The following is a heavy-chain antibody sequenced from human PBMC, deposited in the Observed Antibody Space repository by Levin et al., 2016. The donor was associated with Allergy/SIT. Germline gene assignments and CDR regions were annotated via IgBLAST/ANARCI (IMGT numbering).Heavy chain of an antibody. Sequence: GGSLRLSCKGSGYSFTSYWISWVRQMPGKGLEWMGRIDPSDSYTNYSPSFQGHVTISADKSISTAYLQWSSLKASDTAMYYCARPVEMATTSAGFDYWGQGTLVTVSS. CDR3: ARPVEMATTSAGFDY. D-gene: IGHD5-24*01. CDR2: IDPSDSYT. CDR1: GYSFTSYW. J-gene: IGHJ4*02. V-gene: IGHV5-10-1*01.